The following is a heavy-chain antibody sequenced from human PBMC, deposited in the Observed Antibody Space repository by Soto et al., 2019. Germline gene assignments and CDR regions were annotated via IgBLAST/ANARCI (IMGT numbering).Heavy chain of an antibody. CDR2: IFSSGST. CDR3: ARQRRDFDY. V-gene: IGHV4-59*08. CDR1: GGSISNYY. Sequence: QVQLQESGPGLVKPSETLSLTCTVSGGSISNYYWSWIRQPPGKGLQWIGYIFSSGSTNYNPSLKSRVTLSVDTPKTPFSLNLRSVTAADTAVYYGARQRRDFDYWGQGSLVTVSS. J-gene: IGHJ4*02.